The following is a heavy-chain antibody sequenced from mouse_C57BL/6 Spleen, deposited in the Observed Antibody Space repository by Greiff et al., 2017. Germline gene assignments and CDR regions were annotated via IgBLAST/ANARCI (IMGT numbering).Heavy chain of an antibody. J-gene: IGHJ4*01. Sequence: EVKLVESGGGLVKPGGSLKLSCAASGFTFSDYGMHWVRQAPEKGLEWVAYISSGSSTIYYADTVKGRFTISRDNAKNTLFLQMTSLRSEDTAMYYCAKPVPRKYAMDYWGQGTSVTVSS. D-gene: IGHD5-1*01. CDR1: GFTFSDYG. CDR2: ISSGSSTI. CDR3: AKPVPRKYAMDY. V-gene: IGHV5-17*01.